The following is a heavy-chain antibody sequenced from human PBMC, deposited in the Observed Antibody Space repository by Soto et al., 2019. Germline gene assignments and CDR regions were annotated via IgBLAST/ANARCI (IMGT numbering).Heavy chain of an antibody. J-gene: IGHJ5*02. CDR3: ARSVGRKDNWFDP. D-gene: IGHD1-26*01. CDR1: GGSISSYY. CDR2: IYYSGST. V-gene: IGHV4-59*08. Sequence: PSETLSLTCTVSGGSISSYYWSWIRQPPGKGLEWIGYIYYSGSTNYNPSLKSRVTISVDTSKNQFSLKLSSVTAADTAVYYCARSVGRKDNWFDPWGQGPLVTVSS.